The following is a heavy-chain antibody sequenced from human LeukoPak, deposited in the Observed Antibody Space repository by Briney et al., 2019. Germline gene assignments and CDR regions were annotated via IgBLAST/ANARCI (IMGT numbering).Heavy chain of an antibody. D-gene: IGHD4-11*01. J-gene: IGHJ1*01. CDR3: ARDEGLPAEYFQH. Sequence: PGGSLRLSCAASGFTFTNYAMYWVRQAPGKGLEWVSSISGSDNYIFYADSVKGRFTISRDNAKNSLFLQMDSLRAEDTAVYYCARDEGLPAEYFQHWGQGTLVTVSS. V-gene: IGHV3-21*01. CDR1: GFTFTNYA. CDR2: ISGSDNYI.